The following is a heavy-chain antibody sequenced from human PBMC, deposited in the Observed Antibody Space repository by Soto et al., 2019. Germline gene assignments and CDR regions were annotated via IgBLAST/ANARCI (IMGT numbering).Heavy chain of an antibody. Sequence: PSETLSLTCTVSGGSISSGDYYWSWIRQPPGKGLEWIGYIYYSGSTYYNPSLKSRVTISVDTSKNQFSLKLSSVTAADTAVYYCARGGDYGDYVWKYWGQGTLVTVSS. D-gene: IGHD4-17*01. J-gene: IGHJ4*02. CDR3: ARGGDYGDYVWKY. V-gene: IGHV4-30-4*01. CDR2: IYYSGST. CDR1: GGSISSGDYY.